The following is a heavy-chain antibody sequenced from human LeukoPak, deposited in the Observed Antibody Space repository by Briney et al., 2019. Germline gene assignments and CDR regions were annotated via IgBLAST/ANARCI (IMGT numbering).Heavy chain of an antibody. Sequence: PGGSLRLSCAASGFTVSSNYMSWVRRAPGKGLEWVSVLYGGGSTYYADSVKGRFTISRDNSKNTLYLQMNSLRAEDTAVYYCARSPSGEPTNWGQGTLVTVSS. CDR1: GFTVSSNY. CDR3: ARSPSGEPTN. V-gene: IGHV3-53*01. D-gene: IGHD3-16*01. J-gene: IGHJ4*02. CDR2: LYGGGST.